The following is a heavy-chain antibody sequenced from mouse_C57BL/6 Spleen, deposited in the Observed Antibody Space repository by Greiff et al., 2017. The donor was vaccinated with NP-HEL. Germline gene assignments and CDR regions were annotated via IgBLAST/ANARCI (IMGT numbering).Heavy chain of an antibody. CDR2: IDPEDGDT. CDR1: GFNIKDYY. V-gene: IGHV14-1*01. D-gene: IGHD1-1*01. CDR3: TTYYGSSYEGYFDV. J-gene: IGHJ1*03. Sequence: VQLQQSGAELVRPGASVKLSCTASGFNIKDYYMHWVKQRPEQGLEWIGRIDPEDGDTEYAPKFQGKATMTADTSSNTAYLQLSSLTSEDTAVYYCTTYYGSSYEGYFDVWGTGTTVTVSS.